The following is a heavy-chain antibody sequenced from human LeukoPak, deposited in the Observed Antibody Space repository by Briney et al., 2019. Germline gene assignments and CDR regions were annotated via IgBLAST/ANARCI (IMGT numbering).Heavy chain of an antibody. CDR3: AAGGNSDY. CDR2: IREDGSEK. J-gene: IGHJ4*02. CDR1: GITFSSYW. D-gene: IGHD4-23*01. Sequence: PGGSLRLSCAASGITFSSYWMSWVRQAPGKGLEWVANIREDGSEKYYVDSVKGRFTISRDNGKNSLYLQMNSLRAEDTAVYYCAAGGNSDYWGQGTLVTVSS. V-gene: IGHV3-7*01.